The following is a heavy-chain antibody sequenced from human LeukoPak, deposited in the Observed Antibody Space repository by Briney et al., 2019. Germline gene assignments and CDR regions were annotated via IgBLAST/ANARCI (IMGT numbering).Heavy chain of an antibody. J-gene: IGHJ6*03. Sequence: ASVKVSCKTSGYTFTNFDINWVRQASGHGLEWMGWMNHNSGNTGYAQKFQGRVTITRNTSKSTAYMELSSLRSEDTAVYYCARAPSWNYNRYYYYYVDVWGRGTTVTVSS. CDR3: ARAPSWNYNRYYYYYVDV. D-gene: IGHD1-7*01. V-gene: IGHV1-8*03. CDR1: GYTFTNFD. CDR2: MNHNSGNT.